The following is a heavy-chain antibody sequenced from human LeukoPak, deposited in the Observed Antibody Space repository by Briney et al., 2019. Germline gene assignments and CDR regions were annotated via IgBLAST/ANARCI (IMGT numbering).Heavy chain of an antibody. J-gene: IGHJ4*02. Sequence: SETLSLTCTVSGGSISSYYWSWIRQPPGKGLEWIGYIYYSGSTNYNPSLKSRVTISVDTSKNQFSLKLSPVTAADTAVYYCARHQGSGSYPGKLDYWGQGTLVTVSS. CDR3: ARHQGSGSYPGKLDY. CDR1: GGSISSYY. D-gene: IGHD3-10*01. V-gene: IGHV4-59*08. CDR2: IYYSGST.